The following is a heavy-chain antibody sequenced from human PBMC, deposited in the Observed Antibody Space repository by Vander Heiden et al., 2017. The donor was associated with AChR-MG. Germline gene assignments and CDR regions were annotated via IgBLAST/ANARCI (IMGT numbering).Heavy chain of an antibody. CDR2: ISAGGDGT. J-gene: IGHJ4*02. Sequence: EVQLLESGGGLVQPGGSLRLACEASGFTVSSYAMSWVRQAPGRGLEWVSAISAGGDGTYYADSVKGRFTISRDNSKNTLYLQMNSLRAEDTAVYYCAKGKASDYWGQGTLVTVSS. CDR3: AKGKASDY. CDR1: GFTVSSYA. V-gene: IGHV3-23*01.